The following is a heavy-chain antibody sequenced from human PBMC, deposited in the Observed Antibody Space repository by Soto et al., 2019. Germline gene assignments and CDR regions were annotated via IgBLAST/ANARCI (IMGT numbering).Heavy chain of an antibody. CDR1: GYTFTSYY. D-gene: IGHD3-22*01. CDR2: INPSGGST. J-gene: IGHJ4*02. Sequence: ASVKVSCKACGYTFTSYYMHWVRQAPGQGLEWMGIINPSGGSTSYAQKFQERVTITRDMSTSTAYMELSSLRSEDTAVYYCAADYYDSSGQLVDYWGQGTLVTVSS. CDR3: AADYYDSSGQLVDY. V-gene: IGHV1-46*01.